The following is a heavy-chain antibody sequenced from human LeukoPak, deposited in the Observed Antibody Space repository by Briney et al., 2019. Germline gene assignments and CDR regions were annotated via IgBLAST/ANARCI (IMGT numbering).Heavy chain of an antibody. CDR3: SRALEV. V-gene: IGHV3-7*01. CDR2: INQGGSEK. Sequence: GGSLRLSCEVSGFMFGTYWMDWVRQAPGRGLEWVANINQGGSEKYFLDSVKGRFTISRDNAKNSLYLQMNSLRVEDRAVYYCSRALEVWGKGTTVTASS. J-gene: IGHJ6*04. CDR1: GFMFGTYW.